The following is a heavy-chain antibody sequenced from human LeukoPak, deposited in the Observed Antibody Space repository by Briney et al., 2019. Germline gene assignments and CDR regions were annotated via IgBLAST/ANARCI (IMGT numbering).Heavy chain of an antibody. D-gene: IGHD4/OR15-4a*01. CDR1: GFTFSGHA. CDR2: ISGSGSTT. CDR3: AQKGSQTIASGGFDC. J-gene: IGHJ4*02. Sequence: GGSLRLTCAASGFTFSGHAMSWVRHAPGKGLEWISTISGSGSTTYYGDSVKGRFTISRDNSKNTLDLQMDSLRAEDTAVYYCAQKGSQTIASGGFDCWGQGTLVIVSS. V-gene: IGHV3-23*01.